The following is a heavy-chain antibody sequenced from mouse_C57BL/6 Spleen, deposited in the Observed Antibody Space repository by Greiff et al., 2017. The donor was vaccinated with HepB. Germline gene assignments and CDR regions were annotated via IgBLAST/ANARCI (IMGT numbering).Heavy chain of an antibody. D-gene: IGHD1-1*01. V-gene: IGHV1-61*01. CDR1: GYTFTSYW. CDR2: IYPSDSET. J-gene: IGHJ2*01. Sequence: VQLQQPGAELVRPGSSVKLSCKASGYTFTSYWMDWVKQRPGQGLEWIGNIYPSDSETHYNQKFKDKATLTVDKSSSTAYMQLSSLTSEDSAVYYCARRIYYHGSRYFDYWGQGTTLTVSS. CDR3: ARRIYYHGSRYFDY.